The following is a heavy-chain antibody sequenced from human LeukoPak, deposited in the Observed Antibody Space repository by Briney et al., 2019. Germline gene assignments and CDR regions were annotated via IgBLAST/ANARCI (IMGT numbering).Heavy chain of an antibody. CDR1: GGSFSGYY. CDR2: INHSGST. CDR3: ARGGGYSSSWSY. D-gene: IGHD6-13*01. J-gene: IGHJ4*02. V-gene: IGHV4-34*01. Sequence: SETLSLTCAVYGGSFSGYYWSWIRQPPGKGLEWIGEINHSGSTNYNPSLKSRVTISVDTSKNQFSLKLSSVTAADTAVYYCARGGGYSSSWSYWGQGTLVTVSS.